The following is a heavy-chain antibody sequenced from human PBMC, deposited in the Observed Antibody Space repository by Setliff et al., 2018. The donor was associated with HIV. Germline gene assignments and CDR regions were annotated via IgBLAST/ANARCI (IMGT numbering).Heavy chain of an antibody. CDR3: ARHKTNYDLYAFDI. V-gene: IGHV3-7*03. D-gene: IGHD3-3*01. J-gene: IGHJ3*02. Sequence: PGGSLRLSCATSRFSFCTFWMTWVRQAPGKGLEWIANKNQDGNKNYHAGSVLGRFTNSRDNAKNSLYLQMNRLRDEDTAVYYCARHKTNYDLYAFDIWGQGTMVTVSS. CDR1: RFSFCTFW. CDR2: KNQDGNKN.